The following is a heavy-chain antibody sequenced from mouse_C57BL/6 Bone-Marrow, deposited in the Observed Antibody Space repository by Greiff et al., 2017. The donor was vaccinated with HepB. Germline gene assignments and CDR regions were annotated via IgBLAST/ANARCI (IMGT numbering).Heavy chain of an antibody. CDR1: GYAFTNYL. J-gene: IGHJ3*01. CDR2: INPGSGGT. Sequence: VQLQQSGAELVRPGTSVKVSCKASGYAFTNYLIEWVKQRPGQGLEWIGVINPGSGGTNYNEKFKGKATLTADKSSSTAYMQLSSLTSEDSAVYFCARSRYSNRFAYWGQGTLVTVSA. CDR3: ARSRYSNRFAY. V-gene: IGHV1-54*01. D-gene: IGHD2-5*01.